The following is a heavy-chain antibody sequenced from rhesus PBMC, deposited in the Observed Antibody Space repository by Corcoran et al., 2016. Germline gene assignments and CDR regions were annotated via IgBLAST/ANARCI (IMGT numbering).Heavy chain of an antibody. CDR2: IYGSGGTT. Sequence: QVQLQESGPGLVKPSETLSLTCAVSGGSISGYYWSWIRQPPGKGLEWIGRIYGSGGTTSYNPPRKGRVTSSTDTAKNQFSLKRSSVTAADTAVYYCARASRIDYWGQGVLVTVSS. J-gene: IGHJ4*01. CDR1: GGSISGYY. CDR3: ARASRIDY. V-gene: IGHV4-147*01.